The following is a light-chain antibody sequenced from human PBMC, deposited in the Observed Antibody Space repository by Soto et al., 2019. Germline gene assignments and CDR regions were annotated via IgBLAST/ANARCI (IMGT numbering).Light chain of an antibody. J-gene: IGLJ2*01. Sequence: QSALTPPASVSGSPGQSVTISCTGTSSDVGGYNYVSWYQQHQGKAPKLMIYEVSNRPSGVSNRFSGSKSGNTASLTISGLQAEDEADYYCSSYTSSSPVVFGGGTKLTVL. V-gene: IGLV2-14*01. CDR2: EVS. CDR3: SSYTSSSPVV. CDR1: SSDVGGYNY.